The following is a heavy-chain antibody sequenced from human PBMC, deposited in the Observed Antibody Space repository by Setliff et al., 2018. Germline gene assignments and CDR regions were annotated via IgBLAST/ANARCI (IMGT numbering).Heavy chain of an antibody. CDR3: ARMSGFQYMDV. V-gene: IGHV4-61*09. CDR2: IYTSWST. Sequence: SETLSLTCTVSGDPMSSRRYYWAWIRQPAGKGLEWIGQIYTSWSTNYNPSLKSRVTISLDTSNNQFSLSLSSVTAADTAVCYCARMSGFQYMDVWGKGTTVTVSS. CDR1: GDPMSSRRYY. D-gene: IGHD3-3*01. J-gene: IGHJ6*03.